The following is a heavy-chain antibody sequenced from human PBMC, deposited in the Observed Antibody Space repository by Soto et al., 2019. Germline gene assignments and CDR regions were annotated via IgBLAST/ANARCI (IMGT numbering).Heavy chain of an antibody. CDR1: GLSLSTTRVG. CDR2: IYWDDDK. D-gene: IGHD3-9*01. V-gene: IGHV2-5*02. CDR3: AHSQRGDDIWGNWYYYYMDV. J-gene: IGHJ6*03. Sequence: GTGPTLVNATRTVRLTCSFSGLSLSTTRVGVGWIRQPPGKALEWLALIYWDDDKRYSPSLKTRLTITKDTSKNQVVLTMTNMDPVDTATYYCAHSQRGDDIWGNWYYYYMDVWGTGTTVTVSS.